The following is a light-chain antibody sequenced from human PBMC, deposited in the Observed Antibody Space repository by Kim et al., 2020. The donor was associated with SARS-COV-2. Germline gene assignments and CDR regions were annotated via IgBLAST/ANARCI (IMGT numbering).Light chain of an antibody. CDR3: QQYNGC. Sequence: SVPSASVGDRVTITCRASQSISSWLAWYQQKPGKAPEVLIYKASNLKSGVPSRFSGSGSGTEFTLTISSLQPDDFAPYYCQQYNGCFGQGTKLEI. CDR1: QSISSW. V-gene: IGKV1-5*03. CDR2: KAS. J-gene: IGKJ2*01.